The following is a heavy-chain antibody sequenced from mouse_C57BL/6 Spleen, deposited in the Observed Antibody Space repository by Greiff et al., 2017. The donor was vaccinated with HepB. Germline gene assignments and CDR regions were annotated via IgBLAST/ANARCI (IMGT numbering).Heavy chain of an antibody. CDR2: ISDGGSYT. CDR1: GFTFSSYA. Sequence: DVMLVESGGGLVKPGGSLKLSCAASGFTFSSYAMSWVRQTPEKRLEWVATISDGGSYTYYPDNVKGRFTISRDNAKNNLYLQMSHLKSEDTAMYYCARDYHDGYYENYFDYWGQGTTLTVSS. CDR3: ARDYHDGYYENYFDY. D-gene: IGHD2-3*01. J-gene: IGHJ2*01. V-gene: IGHV5-4*01.